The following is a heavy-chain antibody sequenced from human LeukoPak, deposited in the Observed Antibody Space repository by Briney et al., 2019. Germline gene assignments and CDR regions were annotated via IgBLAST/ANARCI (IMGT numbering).Heavy chain of an antibody. Sequence: SETPSLTCTVPGGSIGSGSYFRSWIRQPAGKGLEWIGRIYTSGSTNYNPSLKSRVTISVDTSKNQFSLKLSSVTAADTAVYYCAREAFDIGGQGTRVTVSS. CDR3: AREAFDI. V-gene: IGHV4-61*02. J-gene: IGHJ3*02. CDR1: GGSIGSGSYF. CDR2: IYTSGST.